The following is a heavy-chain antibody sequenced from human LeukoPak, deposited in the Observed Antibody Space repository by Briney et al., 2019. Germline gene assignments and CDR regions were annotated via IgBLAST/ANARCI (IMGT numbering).Heavy chain of an antibody. CDR1: GGSISSGDYY. CDR2: IYYSGST. V-gene: IGHV4-30-4*01. J-gene: IGHJ5*02. D-gene: IGHD2-21*01. Sequence: SETLSLTCTVSGGSISSGDYYWSWIRQPPGKGLEWIGYIYYSGSTYYNPSLKSRVTISVDTSKNQFSLKLSSVTAADTAVYHCARLEPGEGWFDPWGQGTLVTVSS. CDR3: ARLEPGEGWFDP.